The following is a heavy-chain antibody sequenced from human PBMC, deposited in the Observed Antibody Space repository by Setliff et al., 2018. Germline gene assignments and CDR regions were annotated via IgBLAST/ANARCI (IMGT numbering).Heavy chain of an antibody. CDR1: GGSISSGSYY. CDR3: ARHRAVAGAYYFDF. D-gene: IGHD6-19*01. V-gene: IGHV4-39*01. J-gene: IGHJ4*02. Sequence: SETLSLTCTVSGGSISSGSYYWSWIRQPPGKGLEWIGEINHSGSTNYNPSLKSRVTISVDTSKNQFSLKLSSVTAADTAVYYCARHRAVAGAYYFDFWGQGTLVTVSS. CDR2: INHSGST.